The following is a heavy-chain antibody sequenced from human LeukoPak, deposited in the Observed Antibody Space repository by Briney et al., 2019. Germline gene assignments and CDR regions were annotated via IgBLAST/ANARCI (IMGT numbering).Heavy chain of an antibody. D-gene: IGHD6-19*01. Sequence: GGSLRLSCAASGFTFSGYVMTWVRQPPGKGLQWVADISGSGGSTYYADSVKGRFSISRDNSKNTLYLQMNSLRAEDTAVYYCARDPSDPSSGWYSWNYYYGMDVWGQGTTVTVSS. J-gene: IGHJ6*02. CDR2: ISGSGGST. V-gene: IGHV3-23*01. CDR3: ARDPSDPSSGWYSWNYYYGMDV. CDR1: GFTFSGYV.